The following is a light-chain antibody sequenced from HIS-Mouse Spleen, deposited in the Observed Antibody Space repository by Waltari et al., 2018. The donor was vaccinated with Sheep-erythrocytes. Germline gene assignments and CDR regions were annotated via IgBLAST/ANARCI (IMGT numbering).Light chain of an antibody. V-gene: IGLV2-8*01. CDR2: QVS. J-gene: IGLJ2*01. CDR3: SSYAGSNVV. Sequence: QSALTQPPSASGSPGQSVTISCTGTSSDVGGYNYVSWYQQHPGKAPKLMIYQVSKRSSGVPDRFSGSKSGNPASLTVSGLQAEDEADYYCSSYAGSNVVFGGGTKLTVL. CDR1: SSDVGGYNY.